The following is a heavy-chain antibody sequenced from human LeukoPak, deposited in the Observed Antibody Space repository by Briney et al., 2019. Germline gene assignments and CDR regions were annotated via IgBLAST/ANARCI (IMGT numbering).Heavy chain of an antibody. CDR1: GFTFSSYS. D-gene: IGHD3-16*01. Sequence: GGSLRLSCAASGFTFSSYSMNWVRQAPGKGLEWVSVISSSSNYIYYADSLKGRFTISRDNAKNSLYLQMNSLRAEDTAVYYCAGQALYPNAMDVWGQGTTVTVSS. CDR3: AGQALYPNAMDV. CDR2: ISSSSNYI. J-gene: IGHJ6*02. V-gene: IGHV3-21*01.